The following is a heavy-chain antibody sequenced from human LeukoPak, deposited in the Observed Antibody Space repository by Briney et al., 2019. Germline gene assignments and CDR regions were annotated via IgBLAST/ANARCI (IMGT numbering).Heavy chain of an antibody. CDR3: LEMTTKGS. V-gene: IGHV3-73*01. J-gene: IGHJ5*02. CDR1: GFPFSDSA. D-gene: IGHD5-24*01. CDR2: IRKRANNYAT. Sequence: PGGSLRLSCGVSGFPFSDSAVHGVRQASGEGRECLGRIRKRANNYATAYAASVRGRFNISRDDSKNTVYLQMNSLKTEDTAVYYCLEMTTKGSWGQGNLVTVSS.